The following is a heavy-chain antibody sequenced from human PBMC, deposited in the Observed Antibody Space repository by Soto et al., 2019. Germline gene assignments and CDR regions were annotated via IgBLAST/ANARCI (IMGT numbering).Heavy chain of an antibody. V-gene: IGHV3-11*06. CDR2: ISGSGTYT. CDR3: VRGGSYCGGDYFHY. CDR1: GFTFSDYY. J-gene: IGHJ4*02. Sequence: QVQLVESGGGLVKPGGSLRLSCAASGFTFSDYYMSWIRQAPGKGLEWVSYISGSGTYTNYGDSVKGRFTISRDNAKNALYLQTNSLRAEDTAVYHCVRGGSYCGGDYFHYWGQRTLVTGSS. D-gene: IGHD2-21*01.